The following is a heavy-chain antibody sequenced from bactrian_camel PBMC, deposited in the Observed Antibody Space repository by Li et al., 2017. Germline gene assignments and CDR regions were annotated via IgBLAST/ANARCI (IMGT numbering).Heavy chain of an antibody. J-gene: IGHJ4*01. Sequence: QLVESGGGSVQAGGSLRLSCAAAGYTRGINDMGWFRQAPGKEREGVASIRTGSGDTLYDDSVKGRFTISQPNAKNTVTLLMNSLTPEDTAMYYCAASDRWYPTLSSYEYTYWGQGTQVTVS. V-gene: IGHV3S40*01. CDR2: IRTGSGDT. CDR1: GYTRGIND. D-gene: IGHD6*01. CDR3: AASDRWYPTLSSYEYTY.